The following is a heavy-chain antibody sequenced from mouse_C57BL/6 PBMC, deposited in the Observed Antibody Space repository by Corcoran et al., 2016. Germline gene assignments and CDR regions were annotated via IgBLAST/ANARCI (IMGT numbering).Heavy chain of an antibody. CDR2: INTYSGVP. CDR3: ARVSNWSSVA. CDR1: GYTFTTYG. Sequence: QIQLVQSGPELKKPGETVKISCKASGYTFTTYGMSWVRQAPGKGLKWMVWINTYSGVPTYADDFKGRFAFSLETSASTAYLQINNLKNEDTATYFCARVSNWSSVAWGTGTTFT. V-gene: IGHV9-3*01. J-gene: IGHJ1*03. D-gene: IGHD2-5*01.